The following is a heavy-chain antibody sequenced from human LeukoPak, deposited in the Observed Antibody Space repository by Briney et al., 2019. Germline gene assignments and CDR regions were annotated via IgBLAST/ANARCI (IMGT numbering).Heavy chain of an antibody. D-gene: IGHD3-10*01. CDR1: GGSISRGDTY. J-gene: IGHJ4*02. Sequence: KPSETLSLTCSVSGGSISRGDTYWSWIRQPPGKGLEWIGYISYSGTTYYNPSLKSRIIITSDTSQNQFSLKLSSVTAADTAVYFCARVLSLYYGSGKWLYYFDYWAREPWSPSPQ. CDR2: ISYSGTT. V-gene: IGHV4-30-4*01. CDR3: ARVLSLYYGSGKWLYYFDY.